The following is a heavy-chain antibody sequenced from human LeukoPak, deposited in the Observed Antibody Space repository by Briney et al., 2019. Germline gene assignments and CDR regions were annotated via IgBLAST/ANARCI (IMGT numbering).Heavy chain of an antibody. CDR2: IYYSGST. D-gene: IGHD3-10*01. J-gene: IGHJ4*02. CDR1: GGSISSYY. V-gene: IGHV4-59*08. Sequence: SETLSLTCTVSGGSISSYYWSWIRQPPGKGLEWIGYIYYSGSTNYNPSLKSRVTISVDTSKNQFSLKLSSVTAADTAVYYCARHSSYGSGRLGFDYWGQGTLVTV. CDR3: ARHSSYGSGRLGFDY.